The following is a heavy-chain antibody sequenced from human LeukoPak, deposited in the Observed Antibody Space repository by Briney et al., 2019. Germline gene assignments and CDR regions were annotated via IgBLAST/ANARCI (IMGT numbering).Heavy chain of an antibody. CDR2: IYYSEST. CDR3: ARDRSCGGDCFDNWFDP. V-gene: IGHV4-39*07. Sequence: PSETLSLTCTFSGGSISSSSYYWGWIRQPPGKGLEWIGSIYYSESTYYNPSLKSRVTISVDTSKNQFSLKLSSVTAADTAVYYCARDRSCGGDCFDNWFDPWGQGTLVTVSS. CDR1: GGSISSSSYY. J-gene: IGHJ5*02. D-gene: IGHD2-21*02.